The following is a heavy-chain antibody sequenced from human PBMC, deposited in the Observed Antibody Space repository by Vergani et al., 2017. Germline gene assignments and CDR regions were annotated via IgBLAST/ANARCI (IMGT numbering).Heavy chain of an antibody. CDR2: LTVRGSGI. D-gene: IGHD5-24*01. CDR1: GFAFSRYA. J-gene: IGHJ4*02. V-gene: IGHV3-23*01. Sequence: VQLLDSGGRLVQPGGSLRISCVAFGFAFSRYAMSWVRQASGKGLGWVSGLTVRGSGISYAASVRGRFTISRDNSKNTLFLQMDRPRAEDTAVYYCAKSGWLQHFGAHYFDSWGQGILVTVSS. CDR3: AKSGWLQHFGAHYFDS.